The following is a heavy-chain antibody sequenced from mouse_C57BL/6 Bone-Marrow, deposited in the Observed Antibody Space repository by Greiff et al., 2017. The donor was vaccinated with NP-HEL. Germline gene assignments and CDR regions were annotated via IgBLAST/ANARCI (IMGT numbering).Heavy chain of an antibody. V-gene: IGHV1-15*01. Sequence: QVQLKQSGAELVRPGASVTLSCKASGYTFTDYEMHWVKQTPVHGLEWIGAFDPETGGTAYNQKCKGKAILTADKSSSTAYMELRSLTAEDSAVYYCKRSQGFAYWGQGTLVTVSA. J-gene: IGHJ3*01. CDR1: GYTFTDYE. CDR2: FDPETGGT. CDR3: KRSQGFAY.